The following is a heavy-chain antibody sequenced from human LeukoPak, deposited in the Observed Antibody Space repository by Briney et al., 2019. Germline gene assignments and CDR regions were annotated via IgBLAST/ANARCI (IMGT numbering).Heavy chain of an antibody. CDR1: GYTFTGYY. Sequence: ASVKVSCKVSGYTFTGYYMHWVRQAPGQGLEWMGWINPNSGGTNYAQKFQGRVTMTRDTSISTAYMELSRLRSEDTAVYYCARVSCSSTSCYNSPHFDYWGQGTLVTVSS. D-gene: IGHD2-2*01. CDR2: INPNSGGT. J-gene: IGHJ4*02. CDR3: ARVSCSSTSCYNSPHFDY. V-gene: IGHV1-2*02.